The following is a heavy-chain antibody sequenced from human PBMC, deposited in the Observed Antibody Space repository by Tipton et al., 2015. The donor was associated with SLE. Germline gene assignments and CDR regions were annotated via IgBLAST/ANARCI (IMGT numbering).Heavy chain of an antibody. CDR3: ASGDYYDSPGWFDP. D-gene: IGHD3-22*01. Sequence: TLSLTFTVSGGSISSGGYYWSWIRQHPGKGLEWIGYIYYSGSTYYNPSLKSRVTISVDTSKNQFSLKLSSVTAADTAVYYCASGDYYDSPGWFDPWGQGTLVTVSS. V-gene: IGHV4-31*03. CDR2: IYYSGST. J-gene: IGHJ5*02. CDR1: GGSISSGGYY.